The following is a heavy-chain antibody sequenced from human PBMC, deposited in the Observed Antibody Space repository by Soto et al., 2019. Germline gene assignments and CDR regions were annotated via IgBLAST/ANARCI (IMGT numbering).Heavy chain of an antibody. J-gene: IGHJ6*02. Sequence: KAGGSLRLSCAASGFTFSSYSMNWVRQAPGKGLEWVSSISSSSSYIYYADSVKGRFTISRDNAKNSLYLQMNSLRAEDTAVYYCARGAIQGVRGVIWYYYGMDVWGQGTTVTVSS. CDR1: GFTFSSYS. D-gene: IGHD3-10*01. CDR3: ARGAIQGVRGVIWYYYGMDV. CDR2: ISSSSSYI. V-gene: IGHV3-21*01.